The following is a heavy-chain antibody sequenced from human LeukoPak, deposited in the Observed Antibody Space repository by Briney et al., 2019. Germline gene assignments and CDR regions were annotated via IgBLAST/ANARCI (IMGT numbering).Heavy chain of an antibody. J-gene: IGHJ3*02. CDR2: IYPGDSDT. CDR1: GYRFTSYW. V-gene: IGHV5-51*01. D-gene: IGHD6-19*01. CDR3: ARHRRQWLSMGAFDI. Sequence: GESLKISCKGSGYRFTSYWIGWVRQMPGKGLEWMGIIYPGDSDTRYSPSFQGQVTISADKSISTAYLQWSSLKASDTAMYYCARHRRQWLSMGAFDIWGQGTMVTVSS.